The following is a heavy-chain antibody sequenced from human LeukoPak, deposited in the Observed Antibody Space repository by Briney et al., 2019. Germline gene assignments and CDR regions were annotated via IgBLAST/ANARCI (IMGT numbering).Heavy chain of an antibody. CDR1: GYTFTSYD. J-gene: IGHJ4*02. Sequence: GASVKVSCKAAGYTFTSYDVNWVRQATGQAREWMRYINPNSGHTTYAQRFQGRVTMTRDTSISTAYTELTSLTSEDTAIYYCARELRRDAYWGQGALVTVSS. CDR2: INPNSGHT. D-gene: IGHD4-17*01. CDR3: ARELRRDAY. V-gene: IGHV1-8*01.